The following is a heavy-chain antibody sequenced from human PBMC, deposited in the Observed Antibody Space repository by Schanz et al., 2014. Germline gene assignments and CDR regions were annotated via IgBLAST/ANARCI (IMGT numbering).Heavy chain of an antibody. CDR1: GITLSGYG. Sequence: GGSLRLSCAASGITLSGYGLHWVRQAPGKGLEWVGFISFDGRNTGYAHSVKGRFTISRDNSKNTVNLQMNSLRAEDTAVYYCARDSGSHYVVDYWGQGTLVTVSS. J-gene: IGHJ4*02. D-gene: IGHD1-26*01. CDR3: ARDSGSHYVVDY. CDR2: ISFDGRNT. V-gene: IGHV3-30*03.